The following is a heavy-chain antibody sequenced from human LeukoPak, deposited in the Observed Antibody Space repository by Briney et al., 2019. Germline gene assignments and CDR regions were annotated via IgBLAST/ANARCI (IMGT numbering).Heavy chain of an antibody. Sequence: SETLSLTCTVSGGSISSFYWSWIRQPAGKGLEWIGRIHSSGNTDYNPSLRSRVTMSLDTSKKQFSLRLNSVTAADTAMYYCARVRDGYNHWYFDLWGRGTLVTVSS. V-gene: IGHV4-4*07. CDR3: ARVRDGYNHWYFDL. J-gene: IGHJ2*01. D-gene: IGHD5-24*01. CDR1: GGSISSFY. CDR2: IHSSGNT.